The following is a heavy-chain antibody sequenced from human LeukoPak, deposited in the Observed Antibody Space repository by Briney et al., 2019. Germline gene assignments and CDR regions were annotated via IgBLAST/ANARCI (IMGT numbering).Heavy chain of an antibody. CDR1: GFTFSSYG. CDR3: AKEPTSGYSSSWYWFDP. D-gene: IGHD6-13*01. Sequence: GGSLRLSCAASGFTFSSYGMHWVRQAPGKGLEWVAVISYDGSNKYYADSVKGRFTISRDNSKNTLYLQMNSLRAEDTAVYYCAKEPTSGYSSSWYWFDPWGQGTLVTVSS. CDR2: ISYDGSNK. V-gene: IGHV3-30*18. J-gene: IGHJ5*02.